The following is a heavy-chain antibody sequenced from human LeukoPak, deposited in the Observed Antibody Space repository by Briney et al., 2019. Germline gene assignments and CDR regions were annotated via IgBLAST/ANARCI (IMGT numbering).Heavy chain of an antibody. CDR2: ISSSGSTR. J-gene: IGHJ4*02. Sequence: GGSLRLSCLGSGFNFTNYAMDWVRQAPGKGLEWVSYISSSGSTRDYADSVKGRFTISRDNAKNSLYLQMNSLRAEDTAVYYCAREASSSGFDYWGQGTLVTVSS. V-gene: IGHV3-48*03. D-gene: IGHD6-6*01. CDR1: GFNFTNYA. CDR3: AREASSSGFDY.